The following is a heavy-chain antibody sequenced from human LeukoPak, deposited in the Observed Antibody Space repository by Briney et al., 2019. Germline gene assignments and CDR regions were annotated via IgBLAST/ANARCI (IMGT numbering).Heavy chain of an antibody. CDR1: GYTFTSYG. Sequence: ASVKVSCKASGYTFTSYGISWVRQAPGQGLEWMGWISAYNGNTNYAQKLQGRVTMTTDTSTSTAYMELRSLRSDDTAVYYCARVTKYDFWSGYFYYYYGMDVWGRGTTVTVSS. CDR3: ARVTKYDFWSGYFYYYYGMDV. J-gene: IGHJ6*02. CDR2: ISAYNGNT. D-gene: IGHD3-3*01. V-gene: IGHV1-18*01.